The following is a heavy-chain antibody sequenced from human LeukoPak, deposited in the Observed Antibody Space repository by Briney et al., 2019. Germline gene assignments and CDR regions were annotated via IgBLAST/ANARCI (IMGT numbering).Heavy chain of an antibody. D-gene: IGHD3-22*01. CDR1: GGSISSSSYY. Sequence: SETLSLTCTVSGGSISSSSYYWGWIRQPPGKGLEWIGSIDYSGSTYYNPSLKSRVTISVDTSKNQFSLKLSSVTAADTAVYYCARGMFSTMIVVVIRGTFDYWGQGTLVTVSS. CDR2: IDYSGST. V-gene: IGHV4-39*01. CDR3: ARGMFSTMIVVVIRGTFDY. J-gene: IGHJ4*02.